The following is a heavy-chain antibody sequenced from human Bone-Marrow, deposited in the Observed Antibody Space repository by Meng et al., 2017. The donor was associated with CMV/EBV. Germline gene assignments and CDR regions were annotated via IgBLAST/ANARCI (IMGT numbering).Heavy chain of an antibody. J-gene: IGHJ4*02. CDR3: ARFQGDYYDSSGYDY. CDR2: IKQDGSEK. Sequence: GESLKISCAASGFTFSSYWMTWVRQAPGKGLEWVANIKQDGSEKYYVDSVKGRFTISRDNAKNSLYLQMNSLRAEDTAVYYCARFQGDYYDSSGYDYWGQGTLVTVSS. CDR1: GFTFSSYW. D-gene: IGHD3-22*01. V-gene: IGHV3-7*01.